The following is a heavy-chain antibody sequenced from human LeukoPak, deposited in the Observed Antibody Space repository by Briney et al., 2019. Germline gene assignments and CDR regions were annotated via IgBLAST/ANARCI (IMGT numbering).Heavy chain of an antibody. D-gene: IGHD3-22*01. Sequence: GGSLRLSCAASGFTFSSYGMHWVRQAPGKGLEWVAFIRYDGSNKYYAYSVNGRFTISRDNSKNTLYLHMNSLRAEATAVYYCAKAAVYDSSGYRYYYYYYMDVWGKGTTVTVSS. CDR1: GFTFSSYG. V-gene: IGHV3-30*02. CDR2: IRYDGSNK. CDR3: AKAAVYDSSGYRYYYYYYMDV. J-gene: IGHJ6*03.